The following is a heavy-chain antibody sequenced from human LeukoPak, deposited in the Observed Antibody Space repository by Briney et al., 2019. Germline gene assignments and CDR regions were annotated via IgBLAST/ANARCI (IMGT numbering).Heavy chain of an antibody. V-gene: IGHV4-38-2*02. Sequence: PSETLSLTCSVSGYSITSGYYWGWIRQPPGKGLEWIGRINYSGSTYYNPSLKSRVTISVDTSKNQFSLKLSSVTAAETAVYYCATDLAYNSNQGVLGYFDYWGQGTLVTVSS. CDR2: INYSGST. D-gene: IGHD1-14*01. CDR1: GYSITSGYY. J-gene: IGHJ4*02. CDR3: ATDLAYNSNQGVLGYFDY.